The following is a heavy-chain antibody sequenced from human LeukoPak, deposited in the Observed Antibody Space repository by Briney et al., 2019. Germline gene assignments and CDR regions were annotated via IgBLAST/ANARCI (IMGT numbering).Heavy chain of an antibody. Sequence: GGSLRLSCAASGFTFSNYYIHWVRQVPGKGLVWVSHIDSDGSSTRYADSVKGRFTISRDNAKNTLYLQMNSLRAEDTAVYYCARDRYPDAFDIWGQGTMVTVSS. D-gene: IGHD1-1*01. V-gene: IGHV3-74*01. CDR1: GFTFSNYY. CDR2: IDSDGSST. J-gene: IGHJ3*02. CDR3: ARDRYPDAFDI.